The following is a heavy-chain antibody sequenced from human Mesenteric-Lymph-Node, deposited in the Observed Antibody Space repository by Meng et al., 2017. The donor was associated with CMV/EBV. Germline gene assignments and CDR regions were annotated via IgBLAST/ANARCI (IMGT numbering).Heavy chain of an antibody. CDR2: IRYDGSKK. J-gene: IGHJ4*02. V-gene: IGHV3-30*02. Sequence: GESLKISCEVSGIIFSRSGMHWVRQAPGKGLEWVAFIRYDGSKKYYTDSVKGRFTISRDNSKNTLYLQMNSLRAEDTAVYYCATDPTKGYYFDYWGQGTLVTVSS. D-gene: IGHD6-13*01. CDR1: GIIFSRSG. CDR3: ATDPTKGYYFDY.